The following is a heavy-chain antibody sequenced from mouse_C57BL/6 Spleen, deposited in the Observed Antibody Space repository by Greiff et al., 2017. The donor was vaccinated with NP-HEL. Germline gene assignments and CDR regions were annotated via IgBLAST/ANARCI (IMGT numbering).Heavy chain of an antibody. Sequence: VKLQQPGAELVMPGASVKLSCKASGYTFTSYWMHWVKQRPGQGLEWIGEIDPSDSYTNYNQKFKGKSTLTVDKSSSTAYMQLSSLTSEDSAVYYCARGYYYDYDGNWFAYWGQGTLVTVSA. D-gene: IGHD2-4*01. CDR3: ARGYYYDYDGNWFAY. J-gene: IGHJ3*01. CDR1: GYTFTSYW. CDR2: IDPSDSYT. V-gene: IGHV1-69*01.